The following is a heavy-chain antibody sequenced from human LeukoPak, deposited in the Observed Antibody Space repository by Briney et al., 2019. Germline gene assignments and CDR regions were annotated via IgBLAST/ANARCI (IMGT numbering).Heavy chain of an antibody. J-gene: IGHJ4*02. V-gene: IGHV3-7*01. CDR1: GFTFSSYW. Sequence: GGSLRLSCAASGFTFSSYWMSWVRQAPGKGLEWVANIKQDGSEKYYVDSVKGRFTISRDNAKNSPYLQMNSLRAEDTAVYYCARVGARGYSSGWYDYWGQGTLVTVSS. CDR3: ARVGARGYSSGWYDY. CDR2: IKQDGSEK. D-gene: IGHD6-19*01.